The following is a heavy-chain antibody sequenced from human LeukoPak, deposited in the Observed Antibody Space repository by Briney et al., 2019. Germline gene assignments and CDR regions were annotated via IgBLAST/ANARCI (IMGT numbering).Heavy chain of an antibody. CDR3: ASSELTYYYYYYMDV. J-gene: IGHJ6*03. D-gene: IGHD1-26*01. V-gene: IGHV4-59*01. CDR2: IYYSGST. Sequence: SETLSLTCTVSGGSISSYYWSWIRQPPGKGLEWIGHIYYSGSTNYNPSLKSRVTISVDTSKNQFSLKLSSVTAADTAVYYCASSELTYYYYYYMDVWGKGTTVTVSS. CDR1: GGSISSYY.